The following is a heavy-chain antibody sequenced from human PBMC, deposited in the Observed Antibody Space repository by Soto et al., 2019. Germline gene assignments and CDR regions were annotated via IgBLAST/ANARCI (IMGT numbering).Heavy chain of an antibody. Sequence: QVQLQESGPGLVKPSQTLSLTCTVSGGSISSGGYYWSWIRQHPGKGLEWIGYIYYSGSTYYNPSLKRRVTISLDTSKNQFSLKLSSVTAADTAVYYCARGRGIVATINRSLLFDYWGQGTLVTVSS. D-gene: IGHD5-12*01. J-gene: IGHJ4*02. CDR1: GGSISSGGYY. CDR3: ARGRGIVATINRSLLFDY. CDR2: IYYSGST. V-gene: IGHV4-31*03.